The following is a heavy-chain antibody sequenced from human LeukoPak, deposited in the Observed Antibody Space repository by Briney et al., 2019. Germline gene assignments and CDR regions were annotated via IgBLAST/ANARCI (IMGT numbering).Heavy chain of an antibody. CDR3: ATTITIFGVASNWFDP. CDR1: GYTLTELS. J-gene: IGHJ5*02. D-gene: IGHD3-3*01. V-gene: IGHV1-24*01. Sequence: ASVKVSCKVSGYTLTELSMHWVRQAPGKGLEWMGGFDPEDGETIYAQKFQGRVTMTEDTSTDTAYMELSSLRSEDTAVYYCATTITIFGVASNWFDPWGQGTLVTVSS. CDR2: FDPEDGET.